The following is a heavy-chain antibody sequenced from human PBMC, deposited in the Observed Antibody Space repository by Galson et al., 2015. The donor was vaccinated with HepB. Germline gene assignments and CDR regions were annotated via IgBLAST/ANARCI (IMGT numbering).Heavy chain of an antibody. CDR2: IIPMFGTP. J-gene: IGHJ4*02. V-gene: IGHV1-69*13. CDR1: GGTFSRYA. Sequence: VKVSCKASGGTFSRYAISWVRQAPGQGPEWMGGIIPMFGTPKYAQKFQGRVTITADETTRTAYMELRSLRSDDTAVYYCARLRAEVYGSGSHDYWGQGTLVTVSS. D-gene: IGHD3-10*01. CDR3: ARLRAEVYGSGSHDY.